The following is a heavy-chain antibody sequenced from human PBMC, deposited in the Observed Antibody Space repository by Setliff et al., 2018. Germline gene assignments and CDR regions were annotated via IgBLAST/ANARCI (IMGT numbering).Heavy chain of an antibody. CDR3: ARCLPFLSGYERGAFDY. CDR2: ISAYNGDT. Sequence: ASVKVSCKASGYTFTNYGINWVRQAPGQRLEWVGWISAYNGDTNYAQKFQGRVTMTTDRSTSTAYMELRSLKSDDTAVYYCARCLPFLSGYERGAFDYWGQGALGTVSS. D-gene: IGHD5-12*01. CDR1: GYTFTNYG. J-gene: IGHJ4*02. V-gene: IGHV1-18*01.